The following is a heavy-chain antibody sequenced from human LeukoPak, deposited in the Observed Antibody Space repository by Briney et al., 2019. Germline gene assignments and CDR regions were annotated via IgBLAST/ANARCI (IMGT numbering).Heavy chain of an antibody. CDR3: ARVVPYNWNDDHYFDY. CDR1: GFTFSSYS. D-gene: IGHD1-1*01. Sequence: GGSLRLSCAASGFTFSSYSMNWVRQAPGKGLEWVSYISSSSSTIYYADSVKGRFTISRDNAKNSLYLQMNSLRAEDTAVYYCARVVPYNWNDDHYFDYWGQGTLVTVSS. V-gene: IGHV3-48*01. J-gene: IGHJ4*02. CDR2: ISSSSSTI.